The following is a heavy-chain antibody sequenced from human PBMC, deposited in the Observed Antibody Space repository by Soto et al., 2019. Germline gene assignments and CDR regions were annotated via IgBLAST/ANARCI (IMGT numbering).Heavy chain of an antibody. CDR3: ARLRAYYDFWSGYSADY. CDR2: INHSGST. J-gene: IGHJ4*02. CDR1: GGSFSGYY. Sequence: SETLSLTCAVYGGSFSGYYWSWIRQPPGKGLEWIGEINHSGSTNYNPSLKSRVTISVDTSKNQFSLKLSSVTAADTAVYYCARLRAYYDFWSGYSADYWGQGTLVTVSS. D-gene: IGHD3-3*01. V-gene: IGHV4-34*01.